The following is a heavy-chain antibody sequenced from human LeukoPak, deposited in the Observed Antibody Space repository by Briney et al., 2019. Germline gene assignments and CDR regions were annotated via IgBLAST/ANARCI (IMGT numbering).Heavy chain of an antibody. CDR2: IKQDGSEK. J-gene: IGHJ4*02. CDR1: RFTFSSYW. Sequence: GGSLRLSCAASRFTFSSYWMSWVRQAPGKGLEWVANIKQDGSEKYYVDSVKGRFTISRDNAKNSLYLQMNSLRAEDTAVYYCAKDLGLRSSSPFDYWGQGTLVTVSS. D-gene: IGHD6-13*01. CDR3: AKDLGLRSSSPFDY. V-gene: IGHV3-7*01.